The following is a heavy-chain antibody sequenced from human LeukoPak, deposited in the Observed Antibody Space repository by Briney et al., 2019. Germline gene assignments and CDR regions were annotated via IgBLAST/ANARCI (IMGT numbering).Heavy chain of an antibody. V-gene: IGHV3-30*02. CDR1: GFTFSSYG. CDR3: AKQPFVVIPAALDAFDI. Sequence: GGSLRLSCAASGFTFSSYGMHWVRQAPGKGLEWVAFIRYDGSNKYYADSVKGRFTTSRDNSKNTLYLQMNSLRAEDTAVYYCAKQPFVVIPAALDAFDIWGQGTMVTVSS. D-gene: IGHD2-2*01. CDR2: IRYDGSNK. J-gene: IGHJ3*02.